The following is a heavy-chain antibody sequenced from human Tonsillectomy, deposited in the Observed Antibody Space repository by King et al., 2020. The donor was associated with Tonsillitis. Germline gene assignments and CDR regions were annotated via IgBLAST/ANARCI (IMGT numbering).Heavy chain of an antibody. Sequence: HVQLQESGPGLVKPSETLSLTCTVSGGSISNYYWSWIRQPPGKGLEWIGYIYYSGSTNYNPSLKSRVTISIDTSKSQFSLRLSSVTAADTAVYYCARHGDSSGWSGGEDAFDVWGQGTMVTVSS. V-gene: IGHV4-59*08. D-gene: IGHD6-19*01. CDR3: ARHGDSSGWSGGEDAFDV. CDR2: IYYSGST. CDR1: GGSISNYY. J-gene: IGHJ3*01.